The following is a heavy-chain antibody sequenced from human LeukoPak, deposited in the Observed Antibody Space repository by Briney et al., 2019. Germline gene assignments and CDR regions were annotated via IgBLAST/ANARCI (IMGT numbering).Heavy chain of an antibody. V-gene: IGHV4-4*02. CDR3: ARTHYGSGRRFDP. CDR1: GGSISSSNW. CDR2: IYHSGSI. D-gene: IGHD3-10*01. Sequence: PSGTLFLTCAVSGGSISSSNWWSWVRQPPGKGLEWIGEIYHSGSINYNPSLKSRVTISVDKSKNQFSLKLSSVTAADTAVYYCARTHYGSGRRFDPWGQGTLVTVSS. J-gene: IGHJ5*02.